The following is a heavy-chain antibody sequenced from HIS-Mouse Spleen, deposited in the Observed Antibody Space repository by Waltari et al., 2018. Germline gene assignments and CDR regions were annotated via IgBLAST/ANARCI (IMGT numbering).Heavy chain of an antibody. CDR1: GGSISSSSYY. D-gene: IGHD6-13*01. CDR3: AREIPYSSSWYDWYFDL. J-gene: IGHJ2*01. CDR2: IDSSGRT. Sequence: QLQLQESGPGLVKPSETLSLTCTVAGGSISSSSYYWCWSRRPPGKGLEWIGSIDSSGRTYATPSIRGRVALSVDTSKNQVSLKLSSVTAADTAVYYCAREIPYSSSWYDWYFDLWGRGTLVTVSS. V-gene: IGHV4-39*07.